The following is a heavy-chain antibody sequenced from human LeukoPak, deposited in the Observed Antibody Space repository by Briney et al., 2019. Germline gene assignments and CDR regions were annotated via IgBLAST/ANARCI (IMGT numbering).Heavy chain of an antibody. CDR2: ISSSSSYI. CDR1: GFTFSSYS. J-gene: IGHJ3*02. D-gene: IGHD3-16*02. CDR3: ARDNDYVWGSYRPYAFDI. Sequence: KSGGSLRLSCAASGFTFSSYSMNWVRQAPGKGLEWVSSISSSSSYIYYADSVKGRFTISRDNAKNSLYLQMNSLRAEDTAVYYCARDNDYVWGSYRPYAFDIWGQGTMVTVSS. V-gene: IGHV3-21*01.